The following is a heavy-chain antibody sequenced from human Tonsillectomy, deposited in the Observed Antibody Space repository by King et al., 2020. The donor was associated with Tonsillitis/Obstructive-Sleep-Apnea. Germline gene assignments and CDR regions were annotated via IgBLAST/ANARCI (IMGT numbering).Heavy chain of an antibody. V-gene: IGHV4-59*01. D-gene: IGHD3-3*01. J-gene: IGHJ4*02. CDR3: ARGRLYYDFWSGYDY. CDR1: GGSISSYY. CDR2: ISYSGST. Sequence: QLQESGPGLVKPSETLSLTCTVSGGSISSYYWSWLRQPPGKGLEWIGYISYSGSTNYNPSLKSRVTISVDTSKNQFSLKLSSVTAADTAVYYCARGRLYYDFWSGYDYWGQGTLVTVSS.